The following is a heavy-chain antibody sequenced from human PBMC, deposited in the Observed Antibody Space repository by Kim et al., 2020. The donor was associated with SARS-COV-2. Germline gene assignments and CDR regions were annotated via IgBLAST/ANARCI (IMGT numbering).Heavy chain of an antibody. CDR1: GASFSSGGYY. CDR2: VYYTGST. Sequence: SETLSLTCTVSGASFSSGGYYWSWIRQPPGKGLEWIGSVYYTGSTSYNPSLKSRVTISVDTSKNQFSLKLSSVTAADTAVYYCVRHLSGTAIWFLGLFQFDSWGQGTLVTVSS. V-gene: IGHV4-39*01. CDR3: VRHLSGTAIWFLGLFQFDS. J-gene: IGHJ4*02. D-gene: IGHD2-2*02.